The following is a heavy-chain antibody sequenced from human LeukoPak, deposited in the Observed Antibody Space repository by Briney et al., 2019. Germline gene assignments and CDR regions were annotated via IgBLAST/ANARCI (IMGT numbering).Heavy chain of an antibody. D-gene: IGHD6-19*01. CDR2: INHSGST. CDR1: GGSFSGYY. V-gene: IGHV4-34*01. J-gene: IGHJ4*02. CDR3: ARSKYSSGCLDY. Sequence: SETLSLTCAVYGGSFSGYYWSRIRQPPGKGLEWIGEINHSGSTNYNPSLKSRVTISVDTSKNQFSLKLSSVTAADTAVYYCARSKYSSGCLDYWGQGTLVTVSS.